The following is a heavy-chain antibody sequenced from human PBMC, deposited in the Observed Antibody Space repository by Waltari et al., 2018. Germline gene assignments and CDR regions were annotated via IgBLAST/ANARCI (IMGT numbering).Heavy chain of an antibody. CDR1: GLSISESW. CDR3: ARDAPLYTTGWGYDY. J-gene: IGHJ4*02. CDR2: IKEDGSKI. Sequence: EVQLVESGVGLVQPGGSLRLSCEASGLSISESWLRWVRQAPGKGPEWVADIKEDGSKIYYVGSVRGRFTISRDNAKNSLYLQMNSLRVEDTAVYYCARDAPLYTTGWGYDYWGQGILVTVSS. D-gene: IGHD6-19*01. V-gene: IGHV3-7*01.